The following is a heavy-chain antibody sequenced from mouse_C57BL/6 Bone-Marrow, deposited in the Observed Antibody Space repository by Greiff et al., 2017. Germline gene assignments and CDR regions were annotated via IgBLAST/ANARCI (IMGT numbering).Heavy chain of an antibody. CDR1: GYDFSSYW. CDR3: ARRYYYVSSCAY. CDR2: IYPGDGDT. Sequence: VQLQQSGAELVKPGASVKISCKASGYDFSSYWMNWVKQRPGKGLEWIGQIYPGDGDTNYNGKFKGKATLTADKSSSTANLELRSLTSEDTAVYFCARRYYYVSSCAYWGQGTLVTVSA. D-gene: IGHD1-1*01. J-gene: IGHJ3*01. V-gene: IGHV1-80*01.